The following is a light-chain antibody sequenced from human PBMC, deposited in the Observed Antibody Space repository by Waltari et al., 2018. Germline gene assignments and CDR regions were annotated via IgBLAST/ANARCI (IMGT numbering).Light chain of an antibody. Sequence: QPASVSGSPGQSITISCTGTSSDVGGYNYVSWYQQHPGKAPKLMIYDVSNRPSGVSNRFSGSKSGNTASLTISGLQAEDEADYYCSSYTSSSTQVFGTGTKVTVL. V-gene: IGLV2-14*03. CDR3: SSYTSSSTQV. J-gene: IGLJ1*01. CDR1: SSDVGGYNY. CDR2: DVS.